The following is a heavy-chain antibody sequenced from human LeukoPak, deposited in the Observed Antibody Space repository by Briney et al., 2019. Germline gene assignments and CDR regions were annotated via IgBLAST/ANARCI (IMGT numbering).Heavy chain of an antibody. CDR3: ARQEYCSGGSCYTWFDP. CDR1: GYSINNYW. V-gene: IGHV5-51*01. CDR2: IYPADSGI. Sequence: GESLKISCKGSGYSINNYWIGWVRQMPGKGLEWMGIIYPADSGIRYSPSFQGQVTISADKSISTAYLQWSSLKASDTAIYYCARQEYCSGGSCYTWFDPWGQGTLVIVSS. D-gene: IGHD2-15*01. J-gene: IGHJ5*02.